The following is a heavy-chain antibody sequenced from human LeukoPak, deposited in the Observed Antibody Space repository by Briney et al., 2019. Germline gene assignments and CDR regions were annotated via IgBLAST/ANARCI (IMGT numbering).Heavy chain of an antibody. CDR1: GLIFSDFG. Sequence: PGRSLRLSCAASGLIFSDFGMRWVRQAPGKGLEWVAVISYDGINKYYADSVKGRFTISRDNSMNTLYLQMNSLRPEDTAIYYCVKDTSRTAAGTTWGSLDYWGQGTLVTVS. V-gene: IGHV3-30*18. CDR2: ISYDGINK. J-gene: IGHJ4*02. CDR3: VKDTSRTAAGTTWGSLDY. D-gene: IGHD6-13*01.